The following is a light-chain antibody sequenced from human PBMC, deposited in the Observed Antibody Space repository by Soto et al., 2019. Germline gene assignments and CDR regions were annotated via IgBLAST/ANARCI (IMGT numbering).Light chain of an antibody. CDR3: QQYDKWPRT. Sequence: VMTQSPATLSVSPGERAALSCRASQSVSTNLAWYQQKPGQPPRLLISFASTRATAVPARFTAGGSGTEFTLTISSLQSDDLAVYYCQQYDKWPRTFGQGTKV. J-gene: IGKJ1*01. V-gene: IGKV3-15*01. CDR1: QSVSTN. CDR2: FAS.